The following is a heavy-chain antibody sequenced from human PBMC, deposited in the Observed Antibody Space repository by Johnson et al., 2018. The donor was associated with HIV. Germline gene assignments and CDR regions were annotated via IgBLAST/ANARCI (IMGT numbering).Heavy chain of an antibody. Sequence: QVQLVESGGGLVQPGGSLTLSCAASGFTFSDYYMSWIRQAPGKGLEWVSYISSSGSTIYYADSVKGRFTISRDNAKNSLYLQMNSLRAEDTAVYYCATLKGPRLHIAARRPDAFDIWGQGTMVTVSS. CDR1: GFTFSDYY. V-gene: IGHV3-11*04. CDR2: ISSSGSTI. D-gene: IGHD6-6*01. CDR3: ATLKGPRLHIAARRPDAFDI. J-gene: IGHJ3*02.